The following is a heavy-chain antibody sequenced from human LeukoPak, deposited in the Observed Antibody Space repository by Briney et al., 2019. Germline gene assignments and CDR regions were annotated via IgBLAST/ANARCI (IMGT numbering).Heavy chain of an antibody. V-gene: IGHV4-59*01. CDR3: ARVGGTNYYYYGMDV. CDR1: GGSISGYY. D-gene: IGHD3-10*01. CDR2: IYDSGST. J-gene: IGHJ6*02. Sequence: SETLSLTCTVSGGSISGYYWSWIWQPPGKGLEWIGYIYDSGSTNYNPSLKSRVTISVDTSKNQFSLKLSSVTAADMAVYYCARVGGTNYYYYGMDVWGQGTTVTVSS.